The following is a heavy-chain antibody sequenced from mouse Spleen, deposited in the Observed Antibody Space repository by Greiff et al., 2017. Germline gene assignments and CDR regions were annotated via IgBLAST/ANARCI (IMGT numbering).Heavy chain of an antibody. D-gene: IGHD1-1*01. Sequence: EVKLMESEGGLVQPGSSMKLSCTASGFTFSDYYMAWVRQVPEKGLEWVANINYDGSSTYYLDSLKSRFIISRDNAKNILYLQMSSLKSEDTATYYCARDRTTVAFDYWGQGTTLTVSS. CDR3: ARDRTTVAFDY. V-gene: IGHV5-16*01. CDR2: INYDGSST. CDR1: GFTFSDYY. J-gene: IGHJ2*01.